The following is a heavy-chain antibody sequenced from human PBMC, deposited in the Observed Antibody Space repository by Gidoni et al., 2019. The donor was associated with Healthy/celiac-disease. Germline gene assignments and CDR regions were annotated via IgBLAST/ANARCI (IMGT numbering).Heavy chain of an antibody. CDR2: INPSGGST. J-gene: IGHJ6*02. CDR1: GYTFTSYY. CDR3: ARDQGIAAADDYYYYGMDV. D-gene: IGHD6-13*01. V-gene: IGHV1-46*03. Sequence: QVQLVQSGAEVKKPGASVKVSCKASGYTFTSYYMHWVRQAPGQGLEWMGIINPSGGSTSYAQKFQGRVTMTRDTSTSTVYMELSSLRSEDTAVYYCARDQGIAAADDYYYYGMDVWGQGTTVTVSS.